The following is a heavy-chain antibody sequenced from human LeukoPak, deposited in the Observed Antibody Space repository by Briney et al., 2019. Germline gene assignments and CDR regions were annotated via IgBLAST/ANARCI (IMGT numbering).Heavy chain of an antibody. CDR1: GYTFTGYY. D-gene: IGHD6-13*01. V-gene: IGHV1-2*02. CDR3: ARDRAAGTANKIDY. Sequence: ASVKVSCKASGYTFTGYYMHWVRQAPGQGLEWMGWINPNSGGTNYAQKLQGRVTMTTDTSTSTAYMELRSLRSDDTAVYYCARDRAAGTANKIDYWGQGTLVTVSS. J-gene: IGHJ4*02. CDR2: INPNSGGT.